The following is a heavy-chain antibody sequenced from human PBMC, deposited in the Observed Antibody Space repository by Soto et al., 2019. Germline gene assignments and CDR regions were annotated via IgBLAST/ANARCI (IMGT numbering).Heavy chain of an antibody. Sequence: LSLTCTVSGGSISRYFWTWIRQPPGKGLEFIGHIFFTGSTSYNPSLKSRVSISLDTSKSQVSLKLSSVTAADTAVYYCARSLRNDFFDYWGQGTLVTVSS. CDR1: GGSISRYF. D-gene: IGHD3-3*01. CDR2: IFFTGST. J-gene: IGHJ4*02. V-gene: IGHV4-59*01. CDR3: ARSLRNDFFDY.